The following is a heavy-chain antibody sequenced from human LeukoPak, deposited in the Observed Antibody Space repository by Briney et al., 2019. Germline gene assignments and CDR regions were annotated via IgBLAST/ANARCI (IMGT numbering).Heavy chain of an antibody. CDR2: ISGSGGRT. V-gene: IGHV3-23*01. D-gene: IGHD3-22*01. J-gene: IGHJ4*02. CDR3: ASYYDSSGYSVCDF. CDR1: GFTFSSYA. Sequence: GGSLTLSCAASGFTFSSYAMSWVRQAPGKGLEWVSAISGSGGRTYYADSVKGRFTISRHNSKNTLYLQMNSLRAEDPAVYYCASYYDSSGYSVCDFWGQRTLVTVPS.